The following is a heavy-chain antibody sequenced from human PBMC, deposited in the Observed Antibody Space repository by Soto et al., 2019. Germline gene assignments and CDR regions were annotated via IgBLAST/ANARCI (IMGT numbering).Heavy chain of an antibody. Sequence: GGSLRLSCAASGFTFRNCAMNWVRQTPGRGLEWVSTISNSGSTYYADAVKGRFTISRDISKNTLYLQMSSLRADDTALYYCAKDREGYCSSTSCLYYFDSWGQGTQVTVSS. J-gene: IGHJ4*02. CDR3: AKDREGYCSSTSCLYYFDS. D-gene: IGHD2-2*01. V-gene: IGHV3-23*01. CDR2: ISNSGST. CDR1: GFTFRNCA.